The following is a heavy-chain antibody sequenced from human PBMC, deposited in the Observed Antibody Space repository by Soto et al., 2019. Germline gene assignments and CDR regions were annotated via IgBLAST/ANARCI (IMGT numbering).Heavy chain of an antibody. V-gene: IGHV1-69*06. J-gene: IGHJ3*02. D-gene: IGHD5-18*01. CDR2: IIPIFGTA. CDR3: ARDLPHDVDTAMVTALNAFDI. CDR1: GGTFSSYA. Sequence: QVQLVQSGAEVKKPGSSVKVSCKASGGTFSSYAISWVRQAPGQGLEWMGGIIPIFGTANYAQKFQGRVTISADKSTSTAYMELSSLRYEDTAVYYCARDLPHDVDTAMVTALNAFDILGQGTMVTVSS.